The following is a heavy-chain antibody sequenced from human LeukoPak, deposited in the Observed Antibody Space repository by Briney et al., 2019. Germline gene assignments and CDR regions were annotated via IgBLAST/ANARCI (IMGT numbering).Heavy chain of an antibody. J-gene: IGHJ4*02. D-gene: IGHD6-13*01. Sequence: GGSLRLSCAASGFTFSSYGMSWVRQAPGKGLEWVANIKQDGSEKYYVDSVKGRFTISRDNAKNSLYLQMNSLRAEDTAVYYCARENRLTAAAGSSDYWGQGTLVTVSS. CDR1: GFTFSSYG. CDR3: ARENRLTAAAGSSDY. CDR2: IKQDGSEK. V-gene: IGHV3-7*01.